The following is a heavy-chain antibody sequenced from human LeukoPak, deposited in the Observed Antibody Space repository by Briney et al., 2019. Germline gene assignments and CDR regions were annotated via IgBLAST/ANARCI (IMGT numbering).Heavy chain of an antibody. CDR3: ARSDWYYDILTGYYTGGFDY. Sequence: GGSLRLSCAASGFTFSDYYMSWIRQAPGKGLEWVSYISSSGSTIYYADSVKGRFTISRDNAKNSLYLQMNSLRAEDTAVYYCARSDWYYDILTGYYTGGFDYWGQGTLVTVSS. D-gene: IGHD3-9*01. CDR1: GFTFSDYY. V-gene: IGHV3-11*04. J-gene: IGHJ4*02. CDR2: ISSSGSTI.